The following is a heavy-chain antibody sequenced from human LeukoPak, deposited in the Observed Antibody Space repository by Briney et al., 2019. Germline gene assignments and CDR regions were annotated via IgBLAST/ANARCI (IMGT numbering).Heavy chain of an antibody. CDR3: ASLPYYYGSGAPIFDY. J-gene: IGHJ4*02. V-gene: IGHV4-34*01. CDR1: GGSFSGYY. Sequence: SETLSLTCAVCGGSFSGYYWSWIRQPPGKGLEWIGEINHSGSTNYNPSLKSRVTISVDTSKNQFSLRLSSVTAADTAVYYCASLPYYYGSGAPIFDYWGQGTLVTVSS. D-gene: IGHD3-10*01. CDR2: INHSGST.